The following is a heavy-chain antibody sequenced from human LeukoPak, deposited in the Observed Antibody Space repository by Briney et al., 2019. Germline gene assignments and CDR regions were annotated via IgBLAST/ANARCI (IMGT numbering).Heavy chain of an antibody. V-gene: IGHV3-30*03. CDR3: AIGTPYSSYFHYAMDV. D-gene: IGHD2-21*01. Sequence: GRSLRLSCAASGFTFSSYGMHWLRQAPGKGLEWVAVISYDGSNEYYADSVKGRFTISRDNSKNALYVQMNSLTAEDTAVYYCAIGTPYSSYFHYAMDVWGQGTTVTVYS. CDR2: ISYDGSNE. J-gene: IGHJ6*02. CDR1: GFTFSSYG.